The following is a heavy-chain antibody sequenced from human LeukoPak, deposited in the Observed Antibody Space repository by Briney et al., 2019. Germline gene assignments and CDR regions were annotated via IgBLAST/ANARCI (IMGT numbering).Heavy chain of an antibody. V-gene: IGHV3-23*01. Sequence: PGGSLRLSCAASGFTFSSCAMSWARQAPGKGLEWVSAISGSGGSTYYADSVKGRFTISRDNSKNTLYLQMNSLRAEDTAVYYCAKDLDYYGSGSDPVFDYWGQGTLVAVSS. J-gene: IGHJ4*02. CDR2: ISGSGGST. CDR1: GFTFSSCA. D-gene: IGHD3-10*01. CDR3: AKDLDYYGSGSDPVFDY.